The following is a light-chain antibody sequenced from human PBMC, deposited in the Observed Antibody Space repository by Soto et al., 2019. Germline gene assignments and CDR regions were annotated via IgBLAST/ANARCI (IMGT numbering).Light chain of an antibody. Sequence: QSALTQPPSVSGAPGQRVTISCTGSSSNIGAGYDVHWYQQLPGTAPKLLIYGNSNRPSGVPDRFSGSKSGTSASLAITGLQAEDEADYYCQSYDSSLSGGLVFGGGTKVTVL. J-gene: IGLJ2*01. CDR2: GNS. V-gene: IGLV1-40*01. CDR3: QSYDSSLSGGLV. CDR1: SSNIGAGYD.